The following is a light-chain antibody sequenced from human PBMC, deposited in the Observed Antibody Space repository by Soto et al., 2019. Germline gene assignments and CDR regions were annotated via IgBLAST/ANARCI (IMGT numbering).Light chain of an antibody. CDR1: QTISGW. V-gene: IGKV1-5*01. Sequence: DIQMTQSPSTLSASVGDTGTITFRASQTISGWLAWYQQRPGKAPNLLIFDASTLESGVPSRFSGSGSGTTFTLSISSLQPDDFATYYCQHYNSYSEAFGQGTKVDI. J-gene: IGKJ1*01. CDR3: QHYNSYSEA. CDR2: DAS.